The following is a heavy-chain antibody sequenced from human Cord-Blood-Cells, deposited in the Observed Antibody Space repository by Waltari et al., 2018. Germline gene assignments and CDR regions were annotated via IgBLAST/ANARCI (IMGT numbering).Heavy chain of an antibody. J-gene: IGHJ6*02. D-gene: IGHD2-2*01. CDR2: INTNTGNP. CDR3: ARDGDIVVVPAARKYGMDV. CDR1: GYTFTTYA. Sequence: QVQLVQSGSELKKPGASVKVSCKASGYTFTTYALNCVRQAPGPGLEWMGWINTNTGNPTYAQGFTGRFVFSLDTSVSTAYLQISSLKAEDTAVYYCARDGDIVVVPAARKYGMDVWGQGTTVTVSS. V-gene: IGHV7-4-1*02.